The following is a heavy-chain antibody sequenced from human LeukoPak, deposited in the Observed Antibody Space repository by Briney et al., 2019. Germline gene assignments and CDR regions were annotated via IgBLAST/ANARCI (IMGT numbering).Heavy chain of an antibody. CDR1: GGSFSGYY. CDR3: ARGLEGEIGLRGTFTDY. J-gene: IGHJ4*02. CDR2: INHSGST. D-gene: IGHD3-16*01. Sequence: PSETLSLTCAVYGGSFSGYYWSWIRQPPGKGLEWIGEINHSGSTNYNPSLKSRVTISVDTSKNQFSLKLSSVTAADTAVYYCARGLEGEIGLRGTFTDYWGQGTLVTVSS. V-gene: IGHV4-34*01.